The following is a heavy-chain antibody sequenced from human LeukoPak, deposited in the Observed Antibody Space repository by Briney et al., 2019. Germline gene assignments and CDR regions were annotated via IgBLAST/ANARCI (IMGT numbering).Heavy chain of an antibody. CDR1: GFSVSKSY. Sequence: GGSLRLSCTASGFSVSKSYMTWVRQAPGKGLEWVSLIYGDGGTFYADSVKGRFTIARHNFENTLYLQMNSLRPEDTAVYHCARVGVGTVAGNYFDDWGQGTLVTVSS. J-gene: IGHJ4*02. CDR2: IYGDGGT. CDR3: ARVGVGTVAGNYFDD. D-gene: IGHD6-19*01. V-gene: IGHV3-53*04.